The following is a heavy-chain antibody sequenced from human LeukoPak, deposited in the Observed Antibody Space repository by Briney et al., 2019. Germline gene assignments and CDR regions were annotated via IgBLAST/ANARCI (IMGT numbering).Heavy chain of an antibody. V-gene: IGHV3-23*01. D-gene: IGHD6-13*01. J-gene: IGHJ1*01. CDR1: GFTFSSYA. Sequence: GGSLRLSCAASGFTFSSYAMSWVRQAPGKGLEWVSAISGSGGSTYYADSVKGRFTISRDNSKNTLYLQMNSLRAEDTAVYYCAKDGSSWSQPEYFQHWGQGTLVTVSS. CDR2: ISGSGGST. CDR3: AKDGSSWSQPEYFQH.